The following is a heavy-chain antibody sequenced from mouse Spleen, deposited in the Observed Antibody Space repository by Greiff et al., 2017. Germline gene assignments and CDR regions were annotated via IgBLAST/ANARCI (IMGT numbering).Heavy chain of an antibody. Sequence: EVKVVESGGGLVQPGGSRKLSCAASGFTFSSFGMHWVRQAPEKGLEWVAYISSGSSTIYYADTVKGRFTISRDNPKNTLFLQMTSLRSEDTAMYYCARGPSGYFDYWGQGTTLTVSS. CDR1: GFTFSSFG. CDR3: ARGPSGYFDY. V-gene: IGHV5-17*02. D-gene: IGHD3-2*02. J-gene: IGHJ2*01. CDR2: ISSGSSTI.